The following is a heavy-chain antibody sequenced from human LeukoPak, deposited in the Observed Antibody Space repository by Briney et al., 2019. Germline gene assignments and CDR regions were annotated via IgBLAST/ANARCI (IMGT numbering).Heavy chain of an antibody. D-gene: IGHD6-19*01. J-gene: IGHJ5*02. CDR1: GGSISSNDW. CDR2: IYHSGST. V-gene: IGHV4-4*02. Sequence: SGTLSLTCVVSGGSISSNDWWSWVRQPPGKGLEWIGEIYHSGSTYHNPSLKSRVTISVDRSKNQFSLNLSSVTAADTAVYYCARGAVLGWFDPWGQGTLVTVSS. CDR3: ARGAVLGWFDP.